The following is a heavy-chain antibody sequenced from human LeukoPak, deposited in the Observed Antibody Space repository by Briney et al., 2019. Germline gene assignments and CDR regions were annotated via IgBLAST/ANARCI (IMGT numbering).Heavy chain of an antibody. Sequence: GGSLRLSCAASGFTFSSYEMNWIRQAPGKGLEWVSYISSSGSTIYYADSVKGRFTISRDNAKNSLYLQMNSLRAEDTAVYYCARDGYDYGYYYYMDVWGKGTTVTVSS. V-gene: IGHV3-48*03. D-gene: IGHD5-12*01. CDR3: ARDGYDYGYYYYMDV. CDR2: ISSSGSTI. J-gene: IGHJ6*03. CDR1: GFTFSSYE.